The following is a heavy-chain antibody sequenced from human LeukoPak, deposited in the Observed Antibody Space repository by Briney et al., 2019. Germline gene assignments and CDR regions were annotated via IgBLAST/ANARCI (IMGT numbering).Heavy chain of an antibody. Sequence: SETLSLTCTVSGGSISSGGYYWSWIRKHPGKDLEWIGFIYYSRSTYYNPSLKSRVTISVDTSKNQFSLKLSSVTAADTAVYYCARYYYGSGSYPDAYYYYGMDVWGKGTTVTVSS. J-gene: IGHJ6*04. V-gene: IGHV4-31*03. CDR1: GGSISSGGYY. CDR2: IYYSRST. CDR3: ARYYYGSGSYPDAYYYYGMDV. D-gene: IGHD3-10*01.